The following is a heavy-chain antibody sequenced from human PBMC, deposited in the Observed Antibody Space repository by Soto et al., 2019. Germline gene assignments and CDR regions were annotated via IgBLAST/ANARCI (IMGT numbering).Heavy chain of an antibody. CDR2: VAYDGRSK. V-gene: IGHV3-30*04. Sequence: QVQLVESGGGVVQPGRCLRLYCAASGFTFSDYAMHWVRQAPGKGLEWVAVVAYDGRSKYYADSVKGRFTISRDNSRTTVYLQMNSLRDEDTAMYYCARDDILVIPGGSYNYGMDVWGHGTTVTVSS. J-gene: IGHJ6*02. CDR3: ARDDILVIPGGSYNYGMDV. CDR1: GFTFSDYA. D-gene: IGHD2-2*01.